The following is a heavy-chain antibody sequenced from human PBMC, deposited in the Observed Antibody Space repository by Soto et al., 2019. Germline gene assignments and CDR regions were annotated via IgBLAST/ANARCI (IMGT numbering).Heavy chain of an antibody. CDR3: ARDLDGLHDDTSGPFPRPG. J-gene: IGHJ1*01. CDR2: IHSSGSI. Sequence: LSLTCTVSGGSISSDDYYWSWIRQAPGRGLEWIGYIHSSGSIYYNPSLKSRATMSIDTAGNQFSLKVSSVTVADTAVYYCARDLDGLHDDTSGPFPRPGWGQGALVTVSS. D-gene: IGHD3-22*01. CDR1: GGSISSDDYY. V-gene: IGHV4-30-4*01.